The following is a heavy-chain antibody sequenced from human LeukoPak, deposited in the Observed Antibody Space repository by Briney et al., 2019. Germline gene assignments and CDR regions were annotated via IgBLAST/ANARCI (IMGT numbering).Heavy chain of an antibody. D-gene: IGHD6-19*01. J-gene: IGHJ5*02. V-gene: IGHV1-18*01. CDR2: ISAYNGNT. CDR1: GGTFSSYA. Sequence: EASVKVSCKASGGTFSSYAISWVRQAPGQGLEWMGWISAYNGNTNYAQKLQGRVTMTTDTSTSTAYMELRSLRSDDTAVYCCARGVGIAVAGNNWFDPWGQGTLVTVSS. CDR3: ARGVGIAVAGNNWFDP.